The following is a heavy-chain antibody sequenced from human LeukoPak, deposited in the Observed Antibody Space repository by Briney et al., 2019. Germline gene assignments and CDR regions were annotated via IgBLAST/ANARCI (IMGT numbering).Heavy chain of an antibody. CDR2: ISYDVSKR. CDR1: GFTFSTYA. J-gene: IGHJ4*02. D-gene: IGHD3-3*01. V-gene: IGHV3-30*18. CDR3: AKSYFDFWSASD. Sequence: GGSLRLSCAASGFTFSTYAIHWVRQAPGKGLEWVAVISYDVSKRYYADSVKGRFTISRDNSKNTLYLQMNSLRTEDTAVYYCAKSYFDFWSASDWGQGTLVTVSS.